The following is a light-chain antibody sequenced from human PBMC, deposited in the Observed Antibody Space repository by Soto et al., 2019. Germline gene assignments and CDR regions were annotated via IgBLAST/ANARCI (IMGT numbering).Light chain of an antibody. CDR3: QQYGSSPAT. CDR1: QSVSSNY. J-gene: IGKJ2*01. CDR2: AAS. V-gene: IGKV3-20*01. Sequence: EIVVTQSPGTLSLSPGEGAALSCRASQSVSSNYLAWYQQRPGQAPRLLIYAASNRAAGIPDRFSGSGSGTDFTLTISRLEPEDFAVYYGQQYGSSPATFGQGTKLEIK.